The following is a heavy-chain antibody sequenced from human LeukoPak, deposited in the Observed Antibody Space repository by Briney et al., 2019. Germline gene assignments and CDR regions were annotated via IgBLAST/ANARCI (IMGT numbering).Heavy chain of an antibody. CDR3: ARNVRGNSSWYEVGFDY. Sequence: GGSLRLSCAASGFTFSDYYMSWIRQAPGKGLEWVLHISGSSSYTKYADSVKGQFTISRDNAKNSLYLQMNSLRVEDTAVYYCARNVRGNSSWYEVGFDYWGQGSLVTVSS. CDR1: GFTFSDYY. CDR2: ISGSSSYT. V-gene: IGHV3-11*03. J-gene: IGHJ4*02. D-gene: IGHD6-13*01.